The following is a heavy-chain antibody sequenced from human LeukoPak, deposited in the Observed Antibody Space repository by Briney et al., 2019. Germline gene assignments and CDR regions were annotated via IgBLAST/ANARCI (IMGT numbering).Heavy chain of an antibody. CDR3: AKVGNVDTAMVTDY. Sequence: PGGSLRLSCAASGFDVSINYMNWIRQSPEKGLEWVSAISGSGGSTYYADSVKGRFTISRDNSKNTLYPQMNSLRAEDTAVYYCAKVGNVDTAMVTDYWGQGTLVTVSS. CDR1: GFDVSINY. CDR2: ISGSGGST. J-gene: IGHJ4*02. V-gene: IGHV3-23*01. D-gene: IGHD5-18*01.